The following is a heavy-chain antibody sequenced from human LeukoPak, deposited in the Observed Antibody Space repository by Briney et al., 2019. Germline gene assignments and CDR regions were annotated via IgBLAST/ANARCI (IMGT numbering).Heavy chain of an antibody. D-gene: IGHD3-9*01. CDR1: GASISSYY. CDR2: IYYSGST. V-gene: IGHV4-59*12. J-gene: IGHJ4*02. Sequence: PSETLSLTCTVSGASISSYYWSWIRQPPGKGLEWIGYIYYSGSTNYNPSLKSRVTISVDTSKNQFSLKLSSVTAADTAVYYCARGRLRYFDWLSTGGRYYFDYWGQGTLVTVSS. CDR3: ARGRLRYFDWLSTGGRYYFDY.